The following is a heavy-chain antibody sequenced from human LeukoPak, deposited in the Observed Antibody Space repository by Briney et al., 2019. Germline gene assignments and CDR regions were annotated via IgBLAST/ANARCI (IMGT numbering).Heavy chain of an antibody. Sequence: SETLSLTCTVSGGSISSYYWSWIRQPPGKGLEWIGYIYHSGSTYYNPSLKSRVTISVDRSKNQFSLKLSSVTAADTAVYYCASFEDSSGYYFDYWGQGTLVTVSS. D-gene: IGHD3-22*01. V-gene: IGHV4-59*12. CDR1: GGSISSYY. CDR3: ASFEDSSGYYFDY. CDR2: IYHSGST. J-gene: IGHJ4*02.